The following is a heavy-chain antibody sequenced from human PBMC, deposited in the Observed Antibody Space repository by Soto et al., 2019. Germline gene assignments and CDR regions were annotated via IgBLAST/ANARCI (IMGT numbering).Heavy chain of an antibody. J-gene: IGHJ4*02. CDR1: GYTFTSYY. D-gene: IGHD3-22*01. CDR3: ARDLNDSSGYYGPFDY. Sequence: SVEVSFRESGYTFTSYYMHWVRQAPGQGLEWMGIINPSGGSTSYAQKFQGRVTMTRDTSTSTVYMELSSLRSEDTAVYYCARDLNDSSGYYGPFDYWGQGTLVTVSS. CDR2: INPSGGST. V-gene: IGHV1-46*01.